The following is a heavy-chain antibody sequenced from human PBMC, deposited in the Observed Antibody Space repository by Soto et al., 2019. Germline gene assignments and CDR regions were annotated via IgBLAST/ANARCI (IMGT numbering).Heavy chain of an antibody. D-gene: IGHD6-19*01. J-gene: IGHJ4*02. CDR2: IHDSGRT. V-gene: IGHV4-61*08. CDR1: GGSVSSGDYF. Sequence: QVQLQESGPGLVKPSETLSLTCTVSGGSVSSGDYFWSWIRQPPGEGLEWIAYIHDSGRTKYNPSLKSRVTISLGTSGNQFSLRLSSVTAADTAIYYCARSGGDGGWLGGQGTLVTVSS. CDR3: ARSGGDGGWL.